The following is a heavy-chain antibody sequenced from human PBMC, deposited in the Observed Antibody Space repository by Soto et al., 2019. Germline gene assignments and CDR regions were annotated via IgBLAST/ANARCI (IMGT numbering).Heavy chain of an antibody. CDR3: AKRRGAGGHFDY. CDR2: VSIGGST. V-gene: IGHV3-23*01. J-gene: IGHJ4*02. CDR1: GFTFSSYA. D-gene: IGHD2-15*01. Sequence: GGSLRLSCAASGFTFSSYAMGWVRQGPGKGLEWVAVVSIGGSTHYADSVRGRFTISRDNSKNTLSLQMNSLTAEDTAVYFCAKRRGAGGHFDYWGQGALVTVSS.